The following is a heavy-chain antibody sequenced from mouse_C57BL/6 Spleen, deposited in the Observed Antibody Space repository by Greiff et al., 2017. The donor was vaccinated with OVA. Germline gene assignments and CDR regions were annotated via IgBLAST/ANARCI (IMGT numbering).Heavy chain of an antibody. V-gene: IGHV1-53*01. J-gene: IGHJ3*01. CDR3: ARSPTGEAWFAY. D-gene: IGHD4-1*01. CDR1: GYTFTSYW. Sequence: VQLQQPGTELVKPGASVKLSCKASGYTFTSYWMHWVKQRPGPGLEWIGNINPSNGGTNYNEKFKSKATLTVDKSSSTAYMQLSSLTSEDSAVYYCARSPTGEAWFAYWGQGTLVTVSA. CDR2: INPSNGGT.